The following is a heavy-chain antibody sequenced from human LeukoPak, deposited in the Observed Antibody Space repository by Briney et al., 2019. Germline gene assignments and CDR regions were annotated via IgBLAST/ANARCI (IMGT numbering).Heavy chain of an antibody. CDR3: ARTTYSGYDYARHRYFDY. J-gene: IGHJ4*02. CDR1: GGSISSGGYS. Sequence: SETLSLTCAVSGGSISSGGYSWSWIRQPPGKGLEWIGYIYHSGSTYYNPSLKSRFTISVDRSKNQFSLKLSSVTAAGTAVYYCARTTYSGYDYARHRYFDYWGQGTLVTVSP. V-gene: IGHV4-30-2*01. D-gene: IGHD5-12*01. CDR2: IYHSGST.